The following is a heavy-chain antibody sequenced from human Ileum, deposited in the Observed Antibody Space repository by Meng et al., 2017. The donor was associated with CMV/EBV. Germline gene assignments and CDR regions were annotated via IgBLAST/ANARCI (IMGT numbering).Heavy chain of an antibody. J-gene: IGHJ4*02. V-gene: IGHV3-53*01. CDR1: GFTVNRNY. D-gene: IGHD7-27*01. CDR2: IYAGGTT. CDR3: ASQAGENPFNY. Sequence: GESLKISCAVSGFTVNRNYISWVRQAPGKGLDWVSVIYAGGTTYYAESVKGRFTISRDTSRNTVYLEMNSLRVEDTAVYYCASQAGENPFNYWGQGTLVTVSS.